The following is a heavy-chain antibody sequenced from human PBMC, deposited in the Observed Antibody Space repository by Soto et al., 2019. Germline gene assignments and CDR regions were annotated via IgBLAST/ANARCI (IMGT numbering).Heavy chain of an antibody. CDR2: LNSDGSTI. CDR1: GFISTYW. CDR3: ARGVPGYYAVDV. V-gene: IGHV3-74*01. J-gene: IGHJ6*02. Sequence: EVQLVESGGGLVQPGGSLRLSCAASGFISTYWMYWVRQAPGKGLVWVSRLNSDGSTINYADSVKGRFTISRDNAKNTLYLQLNSLRDEDTAVYYCARGVPGYYAVDVWGQGTTVTVSS.